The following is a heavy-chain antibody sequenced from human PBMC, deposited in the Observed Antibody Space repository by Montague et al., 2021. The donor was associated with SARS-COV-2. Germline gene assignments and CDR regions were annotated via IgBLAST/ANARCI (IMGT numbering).Heavy chain of an antibody. V-gene: IGHV4-61*02. Sequence: TLSLTCAVSGDSITSGFYYWSWLRQPAGRGLEWIGRIHTSGSTNYNPSLKTRVTISLDRSKNQFSLILSSVTAADTAVYFCARDFDWQQDPSTDYFHYGMDVWGQGTTVTVSS. CDR1: GDSITSGFYY. CDR3: ARDFDWQQDPSTDYFHYGMDV. D-gene: IGHD3-9*01. J-gene: IGHJ6*02. CDR2: IHTSGST.